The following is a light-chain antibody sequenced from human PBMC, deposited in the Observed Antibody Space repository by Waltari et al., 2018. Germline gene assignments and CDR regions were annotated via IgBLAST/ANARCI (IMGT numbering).Light chain of an antibody. Sequence: AIQMTQSPSSLSASVGDRVTITCRAAQGIGNALGWYQQKPGKAPNLLIYGASTLQSGVPSRFSGSGSGTDFTLTISSLQPEDFATYDCLQDYLYPHTFGGGTKVEIK. CDR2: GAS. CDR1: QGIGNA. CDR3: LQDYLYPHT. J-gene: IGKJ4*01. V-gene: IGKV1-6*01.